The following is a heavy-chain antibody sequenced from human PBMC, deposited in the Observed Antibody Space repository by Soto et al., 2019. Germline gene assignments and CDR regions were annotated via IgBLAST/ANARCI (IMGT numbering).Heavy chain of an antibody. D-gene: IGHD4-17*01. CDR3: ARGTTVTGFILYYYGMDV. J-gene: IGHJ6*02. Sequence: GGSLRLSCAASGFTFSSYGMHWVRQAPGKGLEWVAVIWYDGSNKYYADSVKGRFTISRDNSKNTLYLQMNSLRAEDTAVYYCARGTTVTGFILYYYGMDVWGQGTTVTVSS. CDR2: IWYDGSNK. V-gene: IGHV3-33*01. CDR1: GFTFSSYG.